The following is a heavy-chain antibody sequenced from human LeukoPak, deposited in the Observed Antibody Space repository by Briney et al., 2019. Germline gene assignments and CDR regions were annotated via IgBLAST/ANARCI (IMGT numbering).Heavy chain of an antibody. CDR2: IKQDGSEK. Sequence: PGGSLRLSCAASGFTFRSYWMSWVRQAPGKGLEWVANIKQDGSEKYYVDSVKGRFTISRDNAKNSLYLQMNSLRAEDTAVYYCARDVLLITGTFYYYYYGMDVWGQGTTVTVSS. CDR3: ARDVLLITGTFYYYYYGMDV. D-gene: IGHD1-7*01. J-gene: IGHJ6*02. V-gene: IGHV3-7*01. CDR1: GFTFRSYW.